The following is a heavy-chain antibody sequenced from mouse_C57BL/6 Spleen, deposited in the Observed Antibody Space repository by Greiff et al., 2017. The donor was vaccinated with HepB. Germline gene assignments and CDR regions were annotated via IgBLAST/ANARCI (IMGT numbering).Heavy chain of an antibody. CDR2: IYPRSGNT. CDR3: ASEYSNYP. J-gene: IGHJ2*01. V-gene: IGHV1-81*01. D-gene: IGHD2-5*01. Sequence: VKLMESGAELARPGASVKLSCKASGYTFTSYGMSWVKQRTGQGLEWIGEIYPRSGNTYYNEKFKGKATLTADKSSSTAYMELRSLTSEDSAVYFCASEYSNYPWGQGTTLTVSS. CDR1: GYTFTSYG.